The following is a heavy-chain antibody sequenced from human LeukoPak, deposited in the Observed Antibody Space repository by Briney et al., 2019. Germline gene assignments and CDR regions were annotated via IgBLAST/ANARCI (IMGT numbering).Heavy chain of an antibody. Sequence: GGSLRLSCAASGFTFSSYSMNWVRQAPGKGLEWVSSISSSSSYIYYADSVKGRFTISRDNAKNSLYLQMNSLRAEDTAVYYCARGPYGDYVAEYFQHWGQGTLDTVSS. J-gene: IGHJ1*01. V-gene: IGHV3-21*01. CDR2: ISSSSSYI. CDR3: ARGPYGDYVAEYFQH. D-gene: IGHD4-17*01. CDR1: GFTFSSYS.